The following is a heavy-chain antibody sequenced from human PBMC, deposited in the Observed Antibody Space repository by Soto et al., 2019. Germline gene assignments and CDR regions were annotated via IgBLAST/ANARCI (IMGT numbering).Heavy chain of an antibody. V-gene: IGHV3-15*01. CDR1: GFTFSNAW. CDR2: IKSKTDGGTT. CDR3: TTENSGGYFDY. Sequence: LSLTCAASGFTFSNAWMSWVRQAPGKGLEWVGRIKSKTDGGTTDYAAPVKGRFTISRDDSKNTLYLQMNSLKTEDTAVYYCTTENSGGYFDYWGQGTLVTVSS. D-gene: IGHD1-26*01. J-gene: IGHJ4*02.